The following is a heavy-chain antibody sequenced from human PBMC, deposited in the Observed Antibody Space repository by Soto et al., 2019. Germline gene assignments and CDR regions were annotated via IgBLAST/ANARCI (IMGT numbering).Heavy chain of an antibody. D-gene: IGHD3-10*01. V-gene: IGHV3-33*01. CDR2: LWYDGDDK. CDR3: VRGPYYGLYYFDS. J-gene: IGHJ4*02. Sequence: QVLLVESGGGVVQPGTSLRLSCAASGFTIGSYGMHWVRQAPGKGLDWVAGLWYDGDDKYYGDSVKGRLTISRDNSRNTLYLQMNSLRAEDTAVYYCVRGPYYGLYYFDSWGQGTLVTVSS. CDR1: GFTIGSYG.